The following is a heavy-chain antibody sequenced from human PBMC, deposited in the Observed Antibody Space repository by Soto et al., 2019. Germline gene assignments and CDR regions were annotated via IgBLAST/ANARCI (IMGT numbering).Heavy chain of an antibody. Sequence: EVQLVESGGGLVQPGRSLRLSCAASGFTFDDYAMHWVRQAPGKGLEWVSGISWNSGSIGYADSVKGRFTISRDNAKNSLYLQMNSLRAEDTALNYCAKDGTDDYFDYWGQGTLVTVSS. CDR1: GFTFDDYA. CDR2: ISWNSGSI. V-gene: IGHV3-9*01. CDR3: AKDGTDDYFDY. J-gene: IGHJ4*02.